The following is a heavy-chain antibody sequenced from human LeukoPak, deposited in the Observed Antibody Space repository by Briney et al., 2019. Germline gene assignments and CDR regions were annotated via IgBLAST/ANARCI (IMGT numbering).Heavy chain of an antibody. CDR3: AKVPLIYDSSGNYFDY. CDR2: ISFNSGSI. D-gene: IGHD3-22*01. J-gene: IGHJ4*02. Sequence: HPGGSLRLSCAASGFTFDDYAMHWVRQAPGKGLEWVSGISFNSGSIGYADSVKGRFTISRDNAKKSLYLQMNSLRAEDTALYYCAKVPLIYDSSGNYFDYWGQGTLVTVSS. V-gene: IGHV3-9*01. CDR1: GFTFDDYA.